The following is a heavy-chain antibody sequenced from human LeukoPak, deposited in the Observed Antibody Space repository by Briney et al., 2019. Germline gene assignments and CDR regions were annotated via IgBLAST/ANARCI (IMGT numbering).Heavy chain of an antibody. Sequence: PGGSLTLSCAASGFTFSDFYMSWLRQAPGKGLEWVSDIDTTGTTIYFADFVRGRFTISRDNAKDSLYLQMNSLRADDTAVYYCARNRRDSSGYYHLDYWGQGTLVTVSS. CDR1: GFTFSDFY. J-gene: IGHJ4*02. D-gene: IGHD3-22*01. CDR3: ARNRRDSSGYYHLDY. V-gene: IGHV3-11*01. CDR2: IDTTGTTI.